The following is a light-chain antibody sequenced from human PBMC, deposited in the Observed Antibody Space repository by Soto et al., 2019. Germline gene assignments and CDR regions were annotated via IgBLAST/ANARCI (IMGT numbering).Light chain of an antibody. CDR2: EVT. CDR3: SSYAASNNFYFV. J-gene: IGLJ3*02. CDR1: SSDVGGYNY. Sequence: QSALTQPPSASGSPGQSVTISCTGTSSDVGGYNYVSWYQQYPGRAPKLMIYEVTKRPSGVPDRFSGSKSGNTASLTGSGLQAEDEAGFYCSSYAASNNFYFVFGGGTKLTVL. V-gene: IGLV2-8*01.